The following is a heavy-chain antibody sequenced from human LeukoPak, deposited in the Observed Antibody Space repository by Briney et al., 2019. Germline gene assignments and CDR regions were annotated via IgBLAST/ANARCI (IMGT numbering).Heavy chain of an antibody. CDR1: GFTFSSYG. D-gene: IGHD3-10*01. Sequence: PGGSLRLSCTASGFTFSSYGMHWVRQAPGKGLEWVAFIRYDGGEKYSADSVKGRCIISRDNPKNTLYLQMNSLRAEDTAVYYCAKDRHPWGSGSYSIDYWGQGTLVTVSS. V-gene: IGHV3-30*02. J-gene: IGHJ4*02. CDR2: IRYDGGEK. CDR3: AKDRHPWGSGSYSIDY.